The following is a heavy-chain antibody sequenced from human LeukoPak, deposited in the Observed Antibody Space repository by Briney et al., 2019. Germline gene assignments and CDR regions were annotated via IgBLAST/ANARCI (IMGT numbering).Heavy chain of an antibody. CDR1: GDTFTVYY. D-gene: IGHD3/OR15-3a*01. J-gene: IGHJ3*02. V-gene: IGHV1-2*06. CDR2: INPDTGGT. Sequence: PGGSVKVSCKASGDTFTVYYMHWVRQAPGQGLEWMGRINPDTGGTDYAQKFQGRVIMTRDTSITTAYMELSRLRSDGTAVYYCARAGWTDAFDIWGQGTMVTVSS. CDR3: ARAGWTDAFDI.